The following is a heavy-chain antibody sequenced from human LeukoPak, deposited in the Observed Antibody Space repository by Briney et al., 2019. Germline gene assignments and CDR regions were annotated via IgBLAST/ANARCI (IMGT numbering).Heavy chain of an antibody. D-gene: IGHD3-10*01. V-gene: IGHV4-34*01. CDR2: INHSGST. J-gene: IGHJ5*02. CDR1: GGSFSGYY. CDR3: ARHAPRGLHYGSGSFNWFDP. Sequence: PSETLSLTCAVYGGSFSGYYWSWIRKPPGKGLECIGEINHSGSTNYNPSLKSRVTISVDTSKNQFSLKLSSVTAADTAVYYCARHAPRGLHYGSGSFNWFDPWGQGTLVTVSS.